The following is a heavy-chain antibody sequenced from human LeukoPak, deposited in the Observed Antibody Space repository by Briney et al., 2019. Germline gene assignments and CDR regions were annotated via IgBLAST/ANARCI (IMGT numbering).Heavy chain of an antibody. D-gene: IGHD6-6*01. V-gene: IGHV4-39*01. CDR3: ARQWYGRGQLVDSPADLDY. CDR1: GGSISSSSYY. Sequence: SETLSLTCTVSGGSISSSSYYWGWIRQPPGKGLEWIGSIYYSGSTYYNPSLKSRVTISVDTSKNQFSLKLSSVTAADTAVYYRARQWYGRGQLVDSPADLDYWGQGTLVTVSS. J-gene: IGHJ4*02. CDR2: IYYSGST.